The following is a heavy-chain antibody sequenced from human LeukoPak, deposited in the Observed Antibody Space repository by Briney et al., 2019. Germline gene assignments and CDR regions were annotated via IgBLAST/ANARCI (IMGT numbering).Heavy chain of an antibody. CDR1: GFTFDDYA. J-gene: IGHJ6*02. V-gene: IGHV3-43*02. Sequence: GGSLRLSCAASGFTFDDYAMHWVRQAPGKGLEWVSLISGDGGSTYYADSVKGRFTISRDNSKNSLYLQMNSLRTEDTALYYCAKEPILTGYYNFGLYGMDVWGQGTTVTVSS. D-gene: IGHD3-9*01. CDR2: ISGDGGST. CDR3: AKEPILTGYYNFGLYGMDV.